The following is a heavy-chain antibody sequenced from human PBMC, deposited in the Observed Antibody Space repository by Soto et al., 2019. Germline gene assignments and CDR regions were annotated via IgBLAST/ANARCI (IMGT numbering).Heavy chain of an antibody. CDR3: ARSPLGYDYVRQTWREVGDSFDI. CDR1: GASLGGFH. D-gene: IGHD3-16*01. CDR2: LIHGGST. Sequence: TSETLSLTCAIYGASLGGFHWTWLRQAPGKGLEWIGELIHGGSTNYNPSLKGRVSFSLDTSKNQFSLHLMSVTAADTAVYYCARSPLGYDYVRQTWREVGDSFDIWGRGHWSPSPQ. V-gene: IGHV4-34*12. J-gene: IGHJ3*02.